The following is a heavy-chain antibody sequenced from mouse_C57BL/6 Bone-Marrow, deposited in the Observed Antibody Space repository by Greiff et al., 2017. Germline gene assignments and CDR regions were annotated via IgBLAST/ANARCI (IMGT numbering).Heavy chain of an antibody. J-gene: IGHJ2*01. D-gene: IGHD2-2*01. CDR2: INPNNGGT. CDR3: ARGYGYFYLDY. Sequence: VQLQQSGPELVKPGASVKIPCKASGYTFTDYNMDWVKQSHGKSLEWIGDINPNNGGTIYNQKFKGKATLTVYKSSSTAYMELRSLTSEDTAVYYCARGYGYFYLDYWGQGTTLTVSS. CDR1: GYTFTDYN. V-gene: IGHV1-18*01.